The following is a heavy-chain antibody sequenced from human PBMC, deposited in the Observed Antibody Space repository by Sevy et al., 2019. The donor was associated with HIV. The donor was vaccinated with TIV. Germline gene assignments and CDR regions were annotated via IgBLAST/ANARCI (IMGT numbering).Heavy chain of an antibody. CDR1: GFTFGDYA. D-gene: IGHD2-8*01. V-gene: IGHV3-49*03. J-gene: IGHJ4*02. Sequence: GSLRLSCTASGFTFGDYAMSWFRQAPGKGLEWVGFIRSKAYGGTTEYAASVKGRFTISRDDSKSIAYLQMNSLKTEDTAVYYCTRVAGYCTNGVCYSFDYWGQGTPVTVSS. CDR3: TRVAGYCTNGVCYSFDY. CDR2: IRSKAYGGTT.